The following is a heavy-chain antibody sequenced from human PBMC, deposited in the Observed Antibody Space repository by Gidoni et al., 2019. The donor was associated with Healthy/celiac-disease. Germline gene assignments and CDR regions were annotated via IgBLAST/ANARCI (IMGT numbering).Heavy chain of an antibody. CDR2: IIPIFVTA. Sequence: QVQLVQSGAEVKKPGSSVKVSGKASGCTFSRYAISRVRQAPGQGLEWMGGIIPIFVTANYAQKFQGRVTITADESTSTAYMELSSLRSEDTAVYYCARDWHCSSTSCYPGTNWFDPWGQGTLVTVSS. V-gene: IGHV1-69*01. D-gene: IGHD2-2*01. CDR1: GCTFSRYA. CDR3: ARDWHCSSTSCYPGTNWFDP. J-gene: IGHJ5*02.